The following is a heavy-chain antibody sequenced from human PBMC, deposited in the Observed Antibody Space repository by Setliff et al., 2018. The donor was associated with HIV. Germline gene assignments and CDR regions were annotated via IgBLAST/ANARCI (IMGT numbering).Heavy chain of an antibody. CDR2: ISWNSGSI. D-gene: IGHD6-13*01. CDR3: VRDTEVSSSWSFDY. CDR1: GFTFDDYA. J-gene: IGHJ4*02. Sequence: GGSLRLSCAASGFTFDDYAMHWVRQAPGKGLEWVSGISWNSGSIGYADSVKGRFTISRDNSKNTIFLQMNGLRGDDTAIYYCVRDTEVSSSWSFDYWGQGTLVTVSS. V-gene: IGHV3-9*01.